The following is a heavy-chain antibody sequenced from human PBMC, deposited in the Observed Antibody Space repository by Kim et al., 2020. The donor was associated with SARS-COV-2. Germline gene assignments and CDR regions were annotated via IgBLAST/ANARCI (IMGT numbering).Heavy chain of an antibody. J-gene: IGHJ6*03. CDR2: INHSGST. D-gene: IGHD6-19*01. V-gene: IGHV4-34*01. CDR1: GGSFSGYY. Sequence: SETLSLTCAVYGGSFSGYYWSWIRQPPGKGLEWIGEINHSGSTNYNPSLKSRVTISVDTSKNQFSLKLSSVTAADTAVYYCARVGVEGIAVAGNSDVYYYYYMDVWGKGTTVTVSS. CDR3: ARVGVEGIAVAGNSDVYYYYYMDV.